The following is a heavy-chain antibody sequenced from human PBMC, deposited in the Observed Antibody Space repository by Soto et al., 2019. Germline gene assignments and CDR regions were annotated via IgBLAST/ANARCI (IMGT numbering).Heavy chain of an antibody. D-gene: IGHD4-17*01. CDR2: ISGGGGGT. CDR3: GKGDQNDYGDLYFFVY. CDR1: GGPYLGVP. Sequence: PGGSVRLSCGASGGPYLGVPVRWVRQDTRKGLEWVSTISGGGGGTYYTGSLKCRFTISGDSSKRRLLLQMHSQRAEDTAVCACGKGDQNDYGDLYFFVYRGQGTLVTDSA. J-gene: IGHJ4*02. V-gene: IGHV3-23*01.